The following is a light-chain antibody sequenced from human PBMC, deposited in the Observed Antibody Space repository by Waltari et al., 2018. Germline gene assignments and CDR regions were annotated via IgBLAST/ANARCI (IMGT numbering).Light chain of an antibody. J-gene: IGLJ2*01. V-gene: IGLV2-23*02. CDR1: SSDGGNHTR. CDR2: AVS. CDR3: SSYAGSSKGV. Sequence: QSSLTQPASVSGSPEQSITISCTVTSSDGGNHTRFACYQQHPGKAPKLMIYAVSTRPSWVSDRFSGSKSGNMSSLTLTGLQPEDEAEYFCSSYAGSSKGVFGGGTKVTVL.